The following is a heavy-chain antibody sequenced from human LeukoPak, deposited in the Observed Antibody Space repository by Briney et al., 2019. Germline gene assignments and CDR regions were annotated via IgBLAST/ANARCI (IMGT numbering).Heavy chain of an antibody. CDR2: IYHSGGT. CDR1: GYSISSGYY. J-gene: IGHJ4*02. D-gene: IGHD6-19*01. CDR3: ASSGWYGDYFDY. Sequence: PSETLSLTCAVSGYSISSGYYWGWIRQPPGKGLEWIGSIYHSGGTYYNPSLKSRVTISVDTSKNQFSLKLSSVTAADTAVYYCASSGWYGDYFDYWGQGTLVTVSS. V-gene: IGHV4-38-2*01.